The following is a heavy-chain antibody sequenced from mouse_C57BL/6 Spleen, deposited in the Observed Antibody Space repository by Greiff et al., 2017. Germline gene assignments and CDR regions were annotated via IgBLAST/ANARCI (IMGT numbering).Heavy chain of an antibody. Sequence: DVKLVESGGGLVKPGGSLKLSCAASGFTFSSYAMSWVRQTPEKRLEWVATISDGGSYTYYPDNVKGRFTISRDNAKNNLYLQMSHLKSEDTAMYYCARDEANWSFDYWGQGTTLTVSS. CDR1: GFTFSSYA. V-gene: IGHV5-4*01. D-gene: IGHD4-1*01. CDR2: ISDGGSYT. J-gene: IGHJ2*01. CDR3: ARDEANWSFDY.